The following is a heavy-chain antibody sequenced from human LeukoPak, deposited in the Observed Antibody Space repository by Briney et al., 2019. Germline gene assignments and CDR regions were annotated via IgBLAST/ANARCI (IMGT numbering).Heavy chain of an antibody. Sequence: SETLSLTCTVSGGSISSYYWSWIRQPPGKGLEWIGYIYYSGSTNYNPSLKSRVTISVDTSKNQFSLKLSSVTAADTAVYHCARGASDRAEYFQHWRQGTLVTVSS. V-gene: IGHV4-59*01. J-gene: IGHJ1*01. CDR3: ARGASDRAEYFQH. CDR2: IYYSGST. CDR1: GGSISSYY.